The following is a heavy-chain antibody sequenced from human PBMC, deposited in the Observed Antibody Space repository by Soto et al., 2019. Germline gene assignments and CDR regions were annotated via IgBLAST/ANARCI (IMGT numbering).Heavy chain of an antibody. Sequence: ASVKVSCKASGYSLRGNYIHWVRQTPGQGLEWMGWINPNSSGTVYAQKFQGRVTMTRDTSLTTVYMQLNRLTSDDSAVYYCARDMTVDGPDNYAMDVWGQGTTVTVYS. J-gene: IGHJ6*02. CDR1: GYSLRGNY. CDR3: ARDMTVDGPDNYAMDV. CDR2: INPNSSGT. D-gene: IGHD3-22*01. V-gene: IGHV1-2*02.